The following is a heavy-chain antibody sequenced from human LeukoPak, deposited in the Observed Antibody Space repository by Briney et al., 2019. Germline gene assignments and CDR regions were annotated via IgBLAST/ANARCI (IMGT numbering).Heavy chain of an antibody. Sequence: PGGSLRLSCAASGFTFSDYYMSWIRQAPGKGLEWGSYISSSGSTIYYADSVQDRFTISRDNAKNALYLQMNRLRAEDTAGYYCARDQLGPSSVVDYWGQGTRVSVSS. CDR3: ARDQLGPSSVVDY. CDR1: GFTFSDYY. D-gene: IGHD3-22*01. CDR2: ISSSGSTI. V-gene: IGHV3-11*04. J-gene: IGHJ4*02.